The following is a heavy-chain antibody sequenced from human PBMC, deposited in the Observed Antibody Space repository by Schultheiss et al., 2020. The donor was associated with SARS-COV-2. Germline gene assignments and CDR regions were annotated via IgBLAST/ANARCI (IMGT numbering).Heavy chain of an antibody. CDR2: IASDGSRQ. J-gene: IGHJ5*02. D-gene: IGHD5-18*01. V-gene: IGHV3-30-3*01. CDR3: VRIGRGYRYGNGFDP. CDR1: GFNLRGYA. Sequence: GGSLRLSCAASGFNLRGYAMNWVRQAPGKGLEWVSCIASDGSRQFHAGSVKGRFSFSRDDSTNTLSLEMNSLRVEDTAIYYCVRIGRGYRYGNGFDPWGPGTPVTVSS.